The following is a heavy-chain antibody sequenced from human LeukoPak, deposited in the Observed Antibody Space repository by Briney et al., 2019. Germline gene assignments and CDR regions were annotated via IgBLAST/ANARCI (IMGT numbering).Heavy chain of an antibody. CDR2: IYYNGSP. CDR1: GGSISSYY. Sequence: SETLSLTCTVSGGSISSYYWSWIRQPPGKGLEWIGCIYYNGSPNYSPSLKSRVTLSIDTSMNQFSLKLSSVTAADTAVYYCARHIYRTFHFDYWGQGTLVTVSS. J-gene: IGHJ4*02. CDR3: ARHIYRTFHFDY. V-gene: IGHV4-59*08. D-gene: IGHD1-14*01.